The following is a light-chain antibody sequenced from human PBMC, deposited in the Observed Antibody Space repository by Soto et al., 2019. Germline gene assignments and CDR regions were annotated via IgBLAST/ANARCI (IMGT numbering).Light chain of an antibody. CDR1: QDIKHY. V-gene: IGKV1-33*01. CDR3: QQYDNLPIT. J-gene: IGKJ5*01. Sequence: DNKMSQSPSSVSASVGDRVTIHCQARQDIKHYLNWYQQKPGKAPNLLIYDTSILETGVPSRFSGSGSGTDFTFTISSLQPEDIATYYCQQYDNLPITFGQGTRLEIK. CDR2: DTS.